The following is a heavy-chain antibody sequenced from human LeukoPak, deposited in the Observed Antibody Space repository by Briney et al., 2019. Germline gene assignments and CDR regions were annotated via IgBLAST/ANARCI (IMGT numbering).Heavy chain of an antibody. J-gene: IGHJ6*03. V-gene: IGHV3-23*01. Sequence: GGSLRLSCAASGFTFSSYAMSWVRQAPGKGLEWVSAISGSGGSTYYADSVKGRFTISRDNSKNTLYLQMNSLRAEDTAVYYCAKSALYYYDSSGPPSGMDVWGKGITVTVSS. CDR1: GFTFSSYA. CDR2: ISGSGGST. CDR3: AKSALYYYDSSGPPSGMDV. D-gene: IGHD3-22*01.